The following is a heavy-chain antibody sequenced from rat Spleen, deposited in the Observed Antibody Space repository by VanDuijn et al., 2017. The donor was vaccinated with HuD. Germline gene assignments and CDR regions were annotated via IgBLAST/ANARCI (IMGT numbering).Heavy chain of an antibody. V-gene: IGHV2-72*01. J-gene: IGHJ2*01. CDR1: GFSLTTNG. CDR2: IWPSGST. Sequence: QVQLKESGPGLMQPSETLSLTCTVSGFSLTTNGVGWLRQPLGLGLMWMGTIWPSGSTNYNLAVQSRLSISRDTSKSQVFLKMNNLQPEDTGTYYCARHPWGGAPYYWGQGVMVTVSS. CDR3: ARHPWGGAPYY. D-gene: IGHD5-1*01.